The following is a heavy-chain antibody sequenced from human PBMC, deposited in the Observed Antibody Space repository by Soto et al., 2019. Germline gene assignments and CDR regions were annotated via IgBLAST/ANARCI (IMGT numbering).Heavy chain of an antibody. Sequence: ESGGGLVQPGGSLRLSCAASGFTFSSHDMHWVRQTTGKGLEWVSGIGTAGDTYYPGSVKGRFTISRENAKNSLYLQMNSLRAGDTAVYYCARGGRYCSGGSCLDYWGQGTLVTVSS. J-gene: IGHJ4*02. CDR2: IGTAGDT. D-gene: IGHD2-15*01. CDR3: ARGGRYCSGGSCLDY. CDR1: GFTFSSHD. V-gene: IGHV3-13*01.